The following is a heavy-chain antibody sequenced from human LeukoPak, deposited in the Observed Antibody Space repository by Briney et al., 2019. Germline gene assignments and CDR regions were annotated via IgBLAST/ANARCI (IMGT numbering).Heavy chain of an antibody. CDR2: INPSGGST. J-gene: IGHJ4*02. CDR1: GYTFTSYY. Sequence: GASVKVSCKASGYTFTSYYMHWVRQAPGQGLEGMGIINPSGGSTSYAQKLQGRITMSRDTSTSTVYMELSSLRSEDTAVYYCASTGYSSSWYDYWGQGTLVTVSS. V-gene: IGHV1-46*04. D-gene: IGHD6-13*01. CDR3: ASTGYSSSWYDY.